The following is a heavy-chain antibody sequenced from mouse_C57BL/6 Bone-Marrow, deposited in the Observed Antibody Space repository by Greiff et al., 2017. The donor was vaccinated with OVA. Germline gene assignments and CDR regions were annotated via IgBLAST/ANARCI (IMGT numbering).Heavy chain of an antibody. CDR1: GYTFTSYW. J-gene: IGHJ4*01. D-gene: IGHD4-1*01. CDR2: IDPSDSYT. V-gene: IGHV1-59*01. Sequence: QVQLQQPGAELVRPGTSVKLSCKASGYTFTSYWMHWVKQRPGQGLEWIGEIDPSDSYTNYNQKFKGKATLTVDTSSSTAYMQISSLTSEDSAVYYCARGRGTLMDYWGQGTSVTVSS. CDR3: ARGRGTLMDY.